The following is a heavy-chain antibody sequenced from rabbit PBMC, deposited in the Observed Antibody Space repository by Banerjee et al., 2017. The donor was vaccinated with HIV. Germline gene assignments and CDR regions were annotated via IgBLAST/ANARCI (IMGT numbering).Heavy chain of an antibody. Sequence: QEQLVESGGGLVQPGGSLKLSCTVSGFDFSSYGVSWVRQAPGKGLEWIACINTSSGNTVYASWAKGRFTISKASWTTVTLQMTSLTAADTASYFCARDLAGVIGWNFNLWGQGTLVTVS. CDR1: GFDFSSYG. V-gene: IGHV1S45*01. CDR2: INTSSGNT. CDR3: ARDLAGVIGWNFNL. D-gene: IGHD4-1*01. J-gene: IGHJ4*01.